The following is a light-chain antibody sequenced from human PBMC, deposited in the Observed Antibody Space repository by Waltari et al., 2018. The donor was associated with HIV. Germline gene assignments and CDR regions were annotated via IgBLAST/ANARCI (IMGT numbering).Light chain of an antibody. CDR2: DVS. CDR1: SSDVGGYDY. V-gene: IGLV2-11*01. Sequence: QSALTQPRSVSGSPGQSVTISCTGTSSDVGGYDYVSWYQQHPGEAPKLIIYDVSKRPSGVPDRFSGSKSGNTASLTISGLQAEDEADYYCCSYAGSDTFVLFGG. J-gene: IGLJ2*01. CDR3: CSYAGSDTFVL.